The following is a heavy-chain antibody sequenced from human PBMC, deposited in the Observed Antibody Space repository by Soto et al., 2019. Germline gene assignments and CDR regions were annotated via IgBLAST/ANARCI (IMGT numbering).Heavy chain of an antibody. CDR3: ARDRSPFDL. CDR1: GFTVSSNY. J-gene: IGHJ2*01. V-gene: IGHV3-66*01. CDR2: LYSGGDT. Sequence: EEQLVESGGGLVQPGGSLRLSCAASGFTVSSNYMSWVRQAPGKGLKWVSTLYSGGDTYYGDSVKGRFTISRDNSKNTLYLQMNSLRGEDTAVYYCARDRSPFDLWGRGTLVTVSS.